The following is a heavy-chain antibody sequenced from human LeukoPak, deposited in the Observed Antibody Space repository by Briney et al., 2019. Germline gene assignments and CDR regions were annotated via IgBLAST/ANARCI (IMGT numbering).Heavy chain of an antibody. CDR3: AKDRGRDYGDYYFDY. D-gene: IGHD4-17*01. J-gene: IGHJ4*02. CDR1: GFTFSSYS. CDR2: ISGSTGIT. Sequence: GGSLRLSCAASGFTFSSYSMSWVRQAPGKGLEWVSSISGSTGITYYADSVKGRFTISRDNSKNTLYLQMNSLRAEDTAVYYCAKDRGRDYGDYYFDYWGQGTLVTVSS. V-gene: IGHV3-23*01.